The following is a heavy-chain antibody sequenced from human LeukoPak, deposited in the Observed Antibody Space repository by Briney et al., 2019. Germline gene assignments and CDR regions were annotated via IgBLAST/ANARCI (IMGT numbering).Heavy chain of an antibody. V-gene: IGHV3-74*01. Sequence: GGSLRLSCVASGFTFSRYWMHWVRQAPGKGLVWVSRINSDGRSTNYADSVKGRFSISRDNAENALYLQMNSLRVEDTAVYYCVRGADTGYSSDSWGQGTLVTVSS. CDR1: GFTFSRYW. CDR3: VRGADTGYSSDS. J-gene: IGHJ4*02. CDR2: INSDGRST. D-gene: IGHD3-9*01.